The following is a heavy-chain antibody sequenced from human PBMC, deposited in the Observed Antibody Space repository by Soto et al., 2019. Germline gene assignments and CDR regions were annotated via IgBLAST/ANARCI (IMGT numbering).Heavy chain of an antibody. CDR3: AKRRGAGGHFDY. V-gene: IGHV3-23*01. CDR2: VSIGGSI. D-gene: IGHD2-15*01. J-gene: IGHJ4*02. CDR1: GFTFSSYA. Sequence: GGSLRLSCAVSGFTFSSYAMGWVRQGPGKGLEWVAVVSIGGSIHYADSVRGRFTISRDNSKNTLSLQMNSLTAEDTAVYFCAKRRGAGGHFDYWGQGALVTVSS.